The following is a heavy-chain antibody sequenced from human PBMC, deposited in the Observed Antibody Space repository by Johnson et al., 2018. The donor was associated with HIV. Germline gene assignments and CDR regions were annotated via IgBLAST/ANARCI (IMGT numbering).Heavy chain of an antibody. Sequence: QVQLVESGGGLVQPGGSLRLSCAASGFTFSSYAMHWVRQAPGKGLEWVAVIWYDGSNKYYADSVKGRFTISRDNAKNSLYLQMNSLRAEDTAVYYCARTISSYQGAFDIWGQGTMVTVSS. CDR2: IWYDGSNK. D-gene: IGHD1-26*01. J-gene: IGHJ3*02. CDR1: GFTFSSYA. CDR3: ARTISSYQGAFDI. V-gene: IGHV3-33*08.